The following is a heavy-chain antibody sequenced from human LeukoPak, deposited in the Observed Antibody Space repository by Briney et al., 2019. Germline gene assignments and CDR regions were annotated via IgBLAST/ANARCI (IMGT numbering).Heavy chain of an antibody. CDR1: GFTFSSYS. Sequence: GGSLRLSCAASGFTFSSYSMNWVRQAPGKGLEWVSYISSSSSTIYYADSVKGRFTISRDNAKNSLYLQMNSLRAEDTAVYYYARAGYGYDFDYWGQGTLVTVSS. CDR3: ARAGYGYDFDY. CDR2: ISSSSSTI. D-gene: IGHD5-12*01. J-gene: IGHJ4*02. V-gene: IGHV3-48*01.